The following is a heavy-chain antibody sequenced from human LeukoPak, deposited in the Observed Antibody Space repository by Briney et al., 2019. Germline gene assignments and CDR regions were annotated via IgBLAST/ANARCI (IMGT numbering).Heavy chain of an antibody. V-gene: IGHV4-59*08. J-gene: IGHJ4*02. D-gene: IGHD6-13*01. CDR2: IYNSGRT. Sequence: SETLSLTCTVSGGSISSDYWSWVRQPPGKGLEWIGHIYNSGRTNYNPSLKSRVTMSVDTSKNHFSLKLGSVTAADTALYYCVRHEEDSSGWYGLGYWGQGTLVTVSS. CDR3: VRHEEDSSGWYGLGY. CDR1: GGSISSDY.